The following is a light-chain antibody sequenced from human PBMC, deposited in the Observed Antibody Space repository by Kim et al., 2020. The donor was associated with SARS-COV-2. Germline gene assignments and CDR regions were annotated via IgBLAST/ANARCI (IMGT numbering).Light chain of an antibody. CDR1: SSDVGAYNL. Sequence: SVTISCPGSSSDVGAYNLVSWYQHHPGKAPKLMIYEVTRRPSGVPDRFSGSKSGNTASLTVSGLQAEDEADYYCISYAGSATFGVFGTGTKVTVL. CDR3: ISYAGSATFGV. J-gene: IGLJ1*01. V-gene: IGLV2-8*01. CDR2: EVT.